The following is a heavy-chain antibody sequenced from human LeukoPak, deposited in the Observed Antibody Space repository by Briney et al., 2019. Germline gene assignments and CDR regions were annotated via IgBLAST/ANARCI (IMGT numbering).Heavy chain of an antibody. CDR3: AGPSTESPGGY. CDR2: IYSGGST. Sequence: TGGSLRLSCAASGFTVSSNYMSWVRQAPGKGLEWVSVIYSGGSTYYADSVKGRFTISRDNSKNTLYLQMNSLRAEDTAVYYCAGPSTESPGGYWGQGTLVTVSS. D-gene: IGHD2-8*02. V-gene: IGHV3-53*05. CDR1: GFTVSSNY. J-gene: IGHJ4*02.